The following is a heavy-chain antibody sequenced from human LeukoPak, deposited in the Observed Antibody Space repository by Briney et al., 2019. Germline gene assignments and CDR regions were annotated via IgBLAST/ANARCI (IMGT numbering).Heavy chain of an antibody. Sequence: PGGSLRLSCATSGFTFSSYGMHWVRQAPGKGLEWVAVIWYDGSNKYYADSVKGRFTISRDNSKNTLDLQMNSLRAEDTAVYYCARDSARWFDPWGQGTLVTASS. CDR1: GFTFSSYG. D-gene: IGHD3-10*01. CDR3: ARDSARWFDP. J-gene: IGHJ5*02. V-gene: IGHV3-33*01. CDR2: IWYDGSNK.